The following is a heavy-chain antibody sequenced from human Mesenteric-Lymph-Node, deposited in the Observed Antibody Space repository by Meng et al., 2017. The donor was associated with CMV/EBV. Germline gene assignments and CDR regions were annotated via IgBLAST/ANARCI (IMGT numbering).Heavy chain of an antibody. CDR2: IWYDGTKK. CDR1: GFTFSSYG. V-gene: IGHV3-33*01. J-gene: IGHJ6*02. Sequence: GESLKISCAASGFTFSSYGMHWVRQAPGKGLEWVALIWYDGTKKYYTVSVKGRFTISRDNSKSTLYLQMNSLRVEDTAVYHCARGHLGLDDWGQGTTVTVSS. CDR3: ARGHLGLDD.